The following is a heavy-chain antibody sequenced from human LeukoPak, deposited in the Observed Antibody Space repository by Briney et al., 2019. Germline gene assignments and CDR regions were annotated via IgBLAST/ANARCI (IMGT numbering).Heavy chain of an antibody. CDR1: GFTFSDYY. V-gene: IGHV3-11*01. J-gene: IGHJ4*02. D-gene: IGHD3-22*01. Sequence: GGSLRLSCAASGFTFSDYYMSWIRQAPGKGLEGVSYISSSGSTIYYADSVKGRFTISRDNAKNSLYLQMNSLRAEDTAVYYCARDKYYDSSGYYFLTYYFDYWGQGTLVTVSS. CDR2: ISSSGSTI. CDR3: ARDKYYDSSGYYFLTYYFDY.